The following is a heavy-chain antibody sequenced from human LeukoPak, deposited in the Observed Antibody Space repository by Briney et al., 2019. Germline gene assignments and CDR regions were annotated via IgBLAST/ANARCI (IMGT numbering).Heavy chain of an antibody. D-gene: IGHD3-22*01. V-gene: IGHV3-11*05. Sequence: PGGSLRLSCAASGFTFSDYYMSWVRQAPGKGLEWVSYISSSSSYTNYADSVKGRFTISRDNSKNTLYLQMNSLRAEDTAVYYCAKDLVDTSGYYYVGYFQHWGQGTLVTVSS. CDR2: ISSSSSYT. J-gene: IGHJ1*01. CDR1: GFTFSDYY. CDR3: AKDLVDTSGYYYVGYFQH.